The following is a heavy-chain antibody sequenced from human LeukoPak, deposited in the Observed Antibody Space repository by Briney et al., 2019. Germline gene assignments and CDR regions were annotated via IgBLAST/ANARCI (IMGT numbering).Heavy chain of an antibody. V-gene: IGHV4-59*01. Sequence: PSETLSLTCTVTGGSISSYYWSWIRQPPGKGLEWIGYIYKSENTNYNPSLKSRVSISVDTSKNQLSLRLSSVTAADTAVYYCARGGDYVWGSYRLAYWGQGALVTVSS. CDR3: ARGGDYVWGSYRLAY. D-gene: IGHD3-16*02. J-gene: IGHJ4*02. CDR2: IYKSENT. CDR1: GGSISSYY.